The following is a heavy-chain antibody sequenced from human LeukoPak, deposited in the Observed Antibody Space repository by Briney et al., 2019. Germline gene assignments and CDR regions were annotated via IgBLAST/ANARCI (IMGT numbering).Heavy chain of an antibody. D-gene: IGHD4-4*01. Sequence: ASVKVSCKASGGTFSSYAISWVRQAPGQGLEWVGRIIPILGIANYAQKFQGRVTITADKSTSTAYMELSSLRSEDTAVYYCARDLGEAVTTGHWGQGTLVTVSS. J-gene: IGHJ4*02. CDR3: ARDLGEAVTTGH. CDR1: GGTFSSYA. V-gene: IGHV1-69*04. CDR2: IIPILGIA.